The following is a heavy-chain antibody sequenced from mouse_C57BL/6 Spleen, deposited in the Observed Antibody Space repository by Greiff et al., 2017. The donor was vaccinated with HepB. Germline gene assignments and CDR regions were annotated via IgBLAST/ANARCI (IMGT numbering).Heavy chain of an antibody. J-gene: IGHJ1*03. D-gene: IGHD2-2*01. CDR3: ARNYGYGGYFDV. CDR2: IDPSDSYT. Sequence: QVQLQQPGAELVRPGTSVKLSCKASGYTFTSYWMHWVKQRPGQGLEWIGVIDPSDSYTNYNQKFKGKATLTVDTSSSTAYMQLSSLTSEDSAVYYCARNYGYGGYFDVWGTGTTVTVSS. CDR1: GYTFTSYW. V-gene: IGHV1-59*01.